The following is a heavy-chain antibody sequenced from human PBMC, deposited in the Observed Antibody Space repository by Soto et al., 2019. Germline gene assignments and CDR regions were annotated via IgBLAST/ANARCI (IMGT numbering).Heavy chain of an antibody. V-gene: IGHV1-46*01. CDR1: GYTFTHHY. CDR2: INPSGGRT. CDR3: ARAPILVSVTLHENYFDS. J-gene: IGHJ4*02. Sequence: ASVKVSCKASGYTFTHHYIHWVRQAPGQGLDWVGVINPSGGRTNYAQKFQGRVTMAGDTSTRTVYMELSNLRSADTGVYYCARAPILVSVTLHENYFDSWGQGTLVTVSS. D-gene: IGHD2-21*02.